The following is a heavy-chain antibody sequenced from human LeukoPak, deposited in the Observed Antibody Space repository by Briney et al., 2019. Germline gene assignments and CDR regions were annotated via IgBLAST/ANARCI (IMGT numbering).Heavy chain of an antibody. V-gene: IGHV3-23*01. CDR1: GLNFRSYS. Sequence: PGGSLRLSCAVSGLNFRSYSMNWVRQAPGKGLEWVSAISGSGGSTYYADSVKGRFTISRDNSKNTLYLQMNSLRAEDTAVYYCAKASAMIVVVSKHFDYWGQGTLVTVSS. J-gene: IGHJ4*02. CDR3: AKASAMIVVVSKHFDY. D-gene: IGHD3-22*01. CDR2: ISGSGGST.